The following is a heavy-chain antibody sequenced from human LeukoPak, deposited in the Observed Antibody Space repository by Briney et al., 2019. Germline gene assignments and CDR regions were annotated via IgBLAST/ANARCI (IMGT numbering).Heavy chain of an antibody. Sequence: PGGSLRLSCAASGFAFSSYAMSWVRQAPGMGLEWVSAISGSGVSTYYSDSVKGRFTISRDNSKNTLYLQMNNLRAEDTAVYYCAKTLGYCTTTSCFPYYGMDVWGKGTTVTVSS. D-gene: IGHD2-2*01. J-gene: IGHJ6*04. CDR2: ISGSGVST. CDR1: GFAFSSYA. V-gene: IGHV3-23*01. CDR3: AKTLGYCTTTSCFPYYGMDV.